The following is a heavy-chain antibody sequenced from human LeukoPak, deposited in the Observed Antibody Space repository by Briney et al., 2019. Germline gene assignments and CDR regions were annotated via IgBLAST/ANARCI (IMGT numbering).Heavy chain of an antibody. Sequence: PSETLSRTCTVSGGSISSGYYWGWIRQPPGKGLEWIGSIYHSGRTFYNPSLKSRVTISVDTSKNQFSLKLSSVTAADTAVYYCARDTYYYDSSGYSLQAFDYWGQGTLVTVSS. CDR1: GGSISSGYY. J-gene: IGHJ4*02. CDR3: ARDTYYYDSSGYSLQAFDY. V-gene: IGHV4-38-2*02. CDR2: IYHSGRT. D-gene: IGHD3-22*01.